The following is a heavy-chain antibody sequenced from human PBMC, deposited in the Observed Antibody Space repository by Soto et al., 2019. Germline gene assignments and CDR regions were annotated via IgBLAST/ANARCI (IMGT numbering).Heavy chain of an antibody. CDR2: ISGSSDYI. V-gene: IGHV3-21*04. CDR3: ARVVYYDRSAYGL. J-gene: IGHJ3*01. CDR1: GFTFRSYN. Sequence: PGGSLRLSCAASGFTFRSYNMNWVRQAPGNGLEWVSSISGSSDYIYYADSVKGRFTISRDNAKNSLYLQMNSLRAEDTAVYYCARVVYYDRSAYGLWGQGTMVTVSS. D-gene: IGHD3-22*01.